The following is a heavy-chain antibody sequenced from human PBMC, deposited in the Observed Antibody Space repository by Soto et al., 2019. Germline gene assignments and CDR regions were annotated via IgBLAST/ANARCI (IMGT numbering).Heavy chain of an antibody. CDR3: ARDLSSGYQTFYFDY. CDR1: GFPINSGYS. V-gene: IGHV4-38-2*02. Sequence: SETLSLTCKVYGFPINSGYSWGWARESAGRGLEWIGGNSYDGKSYYKPPRKSRVVMSVDLANNQFSLRLRSVTAADTSVYYCARDLSSGYQTFYFDYWGQGTPVTVSS. CDR2: NSYDGKS. J-gene: IGHJ4*01. D-gene: IGHD3-22*01.